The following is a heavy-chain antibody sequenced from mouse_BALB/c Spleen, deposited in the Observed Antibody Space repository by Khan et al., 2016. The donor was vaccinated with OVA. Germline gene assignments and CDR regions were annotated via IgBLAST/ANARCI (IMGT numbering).Heavy chain of an antibody. CDR2: IWGDGST. CDR3: ARSYYGNYREAMDY. J-gene: IGHJ4*01. V-gene: IGHV2-6-7*01. CDR1: GFSLTGYG. D-gene: IGHD2-10*01. Sequence: VQLVESGPGLVVPSQSLSITCTVSGFSLTGYGVNWVRQPPGKGLEWLGMIWGDGSTDYNSALKSRLNLSKDNSKSQVFLKMNSRQTDDTARYYCARSYYGNYREAMDYWGHGTSVTVSS.